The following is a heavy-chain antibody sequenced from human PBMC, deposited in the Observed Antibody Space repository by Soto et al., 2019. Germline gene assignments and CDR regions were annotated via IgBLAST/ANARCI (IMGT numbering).Heavy chain of an antibody. D-gene: IGHD4-17*01. J-gene: IGHJ3*02. CDR1: GGTFSTSS. Sequence: QVQLVQSGAEVKKPGSSVKVSCKASGGTFSTSSINWVRQAPGQRPEWMGNILPIFGTADYAQKFQDRVTITADNSTHTSHMALRSLFSEDTAVYSCARGREYGGNSDAFAIWRQGTVVTVYS. CDR3: ARGREYGGNSDAFAI. V-gene: IGHV1-69*14. CDR2: ILPIFGTA.